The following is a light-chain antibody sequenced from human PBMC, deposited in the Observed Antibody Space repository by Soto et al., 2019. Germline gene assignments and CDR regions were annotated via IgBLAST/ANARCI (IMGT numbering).Light chain of an antibody. J-gene: IGLJ1*01. CDR1: SSDVGGYNY. Sequence: QSVLTQPASVSGSPGQSITISCTGTSSDVGGYNYVSWYQQHPGKAPKLMIYDVSNRPSGVSNRFSGSKSGNTASLTISGLQAEDEADYYCISYTSSSTPVVFGTGTKLTVL. V-gene: IGLV2-14*01. CDR3: ISYTSSSTPVV. CDR2: DVS.